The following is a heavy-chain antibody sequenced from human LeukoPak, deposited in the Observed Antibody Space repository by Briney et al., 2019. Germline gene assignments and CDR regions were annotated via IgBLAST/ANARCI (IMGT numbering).Heavy chain of an antibody. D-gene: IGHD1-26*01. V-gene: IGHV4-4*07. Sequence: SETLSLTCTVSGGSIITYYWSWIRQPAGKGLEWIGRIYSSGRTNYHPSLESRVTMSVDTSKNQFSLKLTSVTAADTAVYYCTRHRSDGTYPLDYWGQGALVTVSS. CDR2: IYSSGRT. J-gene: IGHJ4*02. CDR3: TRHRSDGTYPLDY. CDR1: GGSIITYY.